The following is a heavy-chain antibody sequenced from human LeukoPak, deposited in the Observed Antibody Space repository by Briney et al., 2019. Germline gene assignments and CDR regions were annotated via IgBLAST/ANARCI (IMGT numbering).Heavy chain of an antibody. J-gene: IGHJ4*02. CDR3: AREGGFYRPLDY. V-gene: IGHV4-4*02. Sequence: PSGTLSLTCGVSGVTVINTNWWTGVRPPPGKGLEWSGEGNLDGRTNYTPSLESRLTISVDLSENLVSLKLTSVTSADPAVYYFAREGGFYRPLDYWGQGTLVTVSS. CDR1: GVTVINTNW. CDR2: GNLDGRT. D-gene: IGHD3-3*01.